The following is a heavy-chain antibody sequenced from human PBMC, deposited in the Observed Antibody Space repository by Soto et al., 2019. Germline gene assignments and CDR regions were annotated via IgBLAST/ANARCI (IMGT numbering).Heavy chain of an antibody. J-gene: IGHJ6*02. Sequence: ASVKVSCKASGYTFTGYYRHWVRQAPGQGLEWMGWINPNSGGTNYAQKFQGWVTMTRDTSISTAYMELSRLRSDDTAVYYCARSPDVYYYFGMDVWGQGTTVTVSS. V-gene: IGHV1-2*04. CDR3: ARSPDVYYYFGMDV. CDR1: GYTFTGYY. CDR2: INPNSGGT.